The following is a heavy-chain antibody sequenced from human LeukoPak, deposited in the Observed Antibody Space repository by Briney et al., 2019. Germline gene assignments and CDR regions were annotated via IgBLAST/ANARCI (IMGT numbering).Heavy chain of an antibody. J-gene: IGHJ4*02. CDR3: ARDAWVATHFDY. V-gene: IGHV3-23*01. Sequence: RGSLRLSCAASGFTFSIYAMSWVRQAPGEGLEWVSAITGSGGSTYYADSVKGRFTISRDNSKNTLFLQMNSLRAEDTAVYYCARDAWVATHFDYWGQGTLVTVSS. CDR1: GFTFSIYA. D-gene: IGHD5-12*01. CDR2: ITGSGGST.